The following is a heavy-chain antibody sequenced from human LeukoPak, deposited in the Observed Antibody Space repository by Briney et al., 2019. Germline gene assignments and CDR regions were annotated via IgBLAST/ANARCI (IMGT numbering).Heavy chain of an antibody. CDR1: GGSISSGSYY. CDR3: ASRSGWYFYYFDY. Sequence: SETLSLTCTVSGGSISSGSYYWSWIRQPAGKGLEWIGRIYTSGSTNYNPSLKSRVTISIDTSKNQFSLMLSSVTAADTAVYYCASRSGWYFYYFDYWGQGTLVTVSS. V-gene: IGHV4-61*02. J-gene: IGHJ4*02. D-gene: IGHD6-19*01. CDR2: IYTSGST.